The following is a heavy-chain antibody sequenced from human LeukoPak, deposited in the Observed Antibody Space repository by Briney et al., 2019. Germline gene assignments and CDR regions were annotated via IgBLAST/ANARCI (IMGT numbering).Heavy chain of an antibody. CDR2: IRYDGSNQ. V-gene: IGHV3-30*02. CDR3: AKGRGFRVWDPWDN. D-gene: IGHD3-16*01. Sequence: GGSLRLSCGASGYIFTDHGMHWVRQAPGKGLEWVTFIRYDGSNQYYADSVKGRFTISRDNSKNTLFLEMNSLRVEDTAVYYCAKGRGFRVWDPWDNWGQGTLVTVSS. CDR1: GYIFTDHG. J-gene: IGHJ4*02.